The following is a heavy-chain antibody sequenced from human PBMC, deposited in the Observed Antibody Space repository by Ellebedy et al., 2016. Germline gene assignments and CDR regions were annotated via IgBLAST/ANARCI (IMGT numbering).Heavy chain of an antibody. D-gene: IGHD3-10*01. Sequence: GGSLRLSCAASGIGFGSNAMNWVRQPPGKRLEWVSLAHGGAGVTYYADSVRGRFIISRDDSKNTLFLQMNSLRVEDTGVYYCARAGTYYGLLESWGQGTLVTVSS. CDR3: ARAGTYYGLLES. V-gene: IGHV3-23*01. CDR2: AHGGAGVT. J-gene: IGHJ4*02. CDR1: GIGFGSNA.